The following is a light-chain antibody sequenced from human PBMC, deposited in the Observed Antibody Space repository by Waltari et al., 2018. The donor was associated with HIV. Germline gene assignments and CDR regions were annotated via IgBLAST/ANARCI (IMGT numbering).Light chain of an antibody. CDR3: QQYNSYTLT. V-gene: IGKV1-5*03. CDR2: KAS. CDR1: QNINSW. J-gene: IGKJ4*01. Sequence: DIEMTQSPSTLSASVADTVTITCRASQNINSWLAWYQQKPGKAPKLLIYKASSLEGGVPSRFSGSGSGTEFTLTITSLQPDDSATYYCQQYNSYTLTFGGGTKVEIK.